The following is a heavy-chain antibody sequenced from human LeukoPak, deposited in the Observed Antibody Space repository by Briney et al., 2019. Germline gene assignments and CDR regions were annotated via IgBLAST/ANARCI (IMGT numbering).Heavy chain of an antibody. CDR2: IIPIFGTA. CDR1: GGTFSSYA. V-gene: IGHV1-69*05. CDR3: ARGGYSSYYYYYMDV. Sequence: GASVKVSCKASGGTFSSYAISWVRQAPGQGLEWMGGIIPIFGTANYAQKFQGRVTITTDESTSTAYMELSSLRSEDTAVYYCARGGYSSYYYYYMDVWGKGTTVTVSS. D-gene: IGHD5-12*01. J-gene: IGHJ6*03.